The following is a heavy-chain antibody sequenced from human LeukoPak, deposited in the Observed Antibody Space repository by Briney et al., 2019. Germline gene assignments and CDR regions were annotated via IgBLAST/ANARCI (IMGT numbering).Heavy chain of an antibody. J-gene: IGHJ5*02. CDR1: GFTFHDYG. CDR3: ARVHQLLSSGGRLDP. D-gene: IGHD3-10*02. V-gene: IGHV3-20*04. CDR2: INWNGDAT. Sequence: PGGSLRLSCAASGFTFHDYGMSWVRQGPGKGLEWVSAINWNGDATGYADSVKGRFTISRDNAKNSLYLQMNSLRAEDTALYYCARVHQLLSSGGRLDPWGQGTLVTVSS.